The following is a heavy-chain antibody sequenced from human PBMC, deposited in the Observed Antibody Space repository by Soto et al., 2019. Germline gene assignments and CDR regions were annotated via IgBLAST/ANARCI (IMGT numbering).Heavy chain of an antibody. Sequence: EVQLVESGGGLVQPGGSLRLSCAASGFTLRSYWVTWVRQAPGKGLEWVANINQDGGEKHYVDSVKGRFSISRDNAKNSLYLQMNSLRPEDTAVYYCARKGEYGKYSDYWGQGSLVTVSS. D-gene: IGHD2-15*01. CDR3: ARKGEYGKYSDY. V-gene: IGHV3-7*04. CDR2: INQDGGEK. J-gene: IGHJ4*02. CDR1: GFTLRSYW.